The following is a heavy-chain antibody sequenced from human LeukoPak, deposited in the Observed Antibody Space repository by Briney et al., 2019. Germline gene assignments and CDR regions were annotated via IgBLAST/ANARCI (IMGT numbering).Heavy chain of an antibody. V-gene: IGHV3-21*01. CDR2: ISSSSSYI. CDR3: ARDTPPNYGDYGEDYYYGMDV. Sequence: GGSLRLSCAASGFTFSSYSMNWVRQAPGKGLEWVSSISSSSSYIYYADSVKGRFTISGDNAKNSLYLQMNSLRAEDTAVYYCARDTPPNYGDYGEDYYYGMDVWGQGTTVTVSS. CDR1: GFTFSSYS. D-gene: IGHD4-17*01. J-gene: IGHJ6*02.